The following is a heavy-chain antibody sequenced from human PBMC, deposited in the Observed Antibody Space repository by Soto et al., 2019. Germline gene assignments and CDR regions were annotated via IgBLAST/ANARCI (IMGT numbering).Heavy chain of an antibody. Sequence: GASVKVSCKASGYTFTSYGISWVRQAPGQGLEWMGWISAYNGNTNYAQKLQGRVTMTTDTSTSTAYMELRSLRSDDTAVYYCAREKVAVAGTIQLHDWYFDLWGRGTLVTVSS. CDR3: AREKVAVAGTIQLHDWYFDL. D-gene: IGHD6-19*01. CDR2: ISAYNGNT. J-gene: IGHJ2*01. V-gene: IGHV1-18*01. CDR1: GYTFTSYG.